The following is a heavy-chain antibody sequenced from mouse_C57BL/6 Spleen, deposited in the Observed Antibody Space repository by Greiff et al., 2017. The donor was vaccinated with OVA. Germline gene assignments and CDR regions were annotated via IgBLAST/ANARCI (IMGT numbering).Heavy chain of an antibody. J-gene: IGHJ4*01. V-gene: IGHV5-4*01. CDR3: ARDRDASTYYAMDY. D-gene: IGHD1-1*01. Sequence: EVMLVESGGGLVKPGGSLKLSCAASGFTFSSYAMSWVRPTPEKRLEWVATISDGGSYTYYPDNVKGRFTISRDNAKNNLYLQMSHLKSENTAMYYCARDRDASTYYAMDYWGQGTSVTVSS. CDR1: GFTFSSYA. CDR2: ISDGGSYT.